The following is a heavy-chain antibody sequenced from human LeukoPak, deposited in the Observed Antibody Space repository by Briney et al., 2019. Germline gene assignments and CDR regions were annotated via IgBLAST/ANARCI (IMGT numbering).Heavy chain of an antibody. Sequence: SETLSLTCAVYGGSFSAYYWSWIRQPPGKGLEWIGEVNHSGSTNFNPSLKSRVTISVDTSKNQFSLKMNSMTAADTAVYYCARVSRHDYGDYGVLGYWGQGTLVTVSS. CDR3: ARVSRHDYGDYGVLGY. CDR1: GGSFSAYY. CDR2: VNHSGST. V-gene: IGHV4-34*01. J-gene: IGHJ4*02. D-gene: IGHD4-17*01.